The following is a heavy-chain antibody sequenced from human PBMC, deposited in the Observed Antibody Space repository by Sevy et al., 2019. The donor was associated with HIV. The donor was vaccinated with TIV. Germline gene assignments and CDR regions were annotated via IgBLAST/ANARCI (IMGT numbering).Heavy chain of an antibody. D-gene: IGHD4-17*01. Sequence: GGSLRLSCVGSGFVFEDFAVHWVRRSPGKGLEWVSGITGNGQKKFYEGSVKGRFTISRDNAKKSLYLQMNSLRDEDTAVYYCAKGGSTVTPILSWGQGTLVTVSS. V-gene: IGHV3-20*04. J-gene: IGHJ5*02. CDR1: GFVFEDFA. CDR3: AKGGSTVTPILS. CDR2: ITGNGQKK.